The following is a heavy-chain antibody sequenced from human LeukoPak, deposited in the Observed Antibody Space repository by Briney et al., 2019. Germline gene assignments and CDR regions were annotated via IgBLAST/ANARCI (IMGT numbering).Heavy chain of an antibody. J-gene: IGHJ4*02. CDR2: IKQDGSEK. D-gene: IGHD3-16*02. Sequence: PGRSLRLSCAASGFTFSSYGMHWVRQAPGKGLEWVANIKQDGSEKYYVDSVKGRFTISRDNAKNSLYLQMNSLRAEDTAVYYCARADYDYVWGSYRRPIDYWGQGTLVTVSS. V-gene: IGHV3-7*01. CDR1: GFTFSSYG. CDR3: ARADYDYVWGSYRRPIDY.